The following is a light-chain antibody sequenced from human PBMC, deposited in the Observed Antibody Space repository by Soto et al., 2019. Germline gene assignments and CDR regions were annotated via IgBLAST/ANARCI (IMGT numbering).Light chain of an antibody. V-gene: IGKV3D-15*01. Sequence: EIVMTQSPATLSVSPGERATLSCRASQSIRTNLAWYQQKPGQAPRLLIYSASTRATGIPARFSGSGSGTDFTLTISSLQSEDFAVYYCQQYNNWPWTFGQGTKVDIK. CDR1: QSIRTN. CDR2: SAS. CDR3: QQYNNWPWT. J-gene: IGKJ1*01.